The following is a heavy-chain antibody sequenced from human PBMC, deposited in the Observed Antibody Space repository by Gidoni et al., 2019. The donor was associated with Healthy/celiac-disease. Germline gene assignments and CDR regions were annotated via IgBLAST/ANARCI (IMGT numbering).Heavy chain of an antibody. CDR1: DFTVSSNY. CDR2: IYSGGSI. J-gene: IGHJ2*01. V-gene: IGHV3-66*02. Sequence: EVQLVESGGGLVQPGWSLRLSCAASDFTVSSNYMSWVRQAPGKGLEWVSVIYSGGSIYYADSVKGRFTISRDNSKNTLYLQMNSLRAEDTAVYYCAKRAESDWYFDLWGRGTLVTVSS. CDR3: AKRAESDWYFDL. D-gene: IGHD3-3*01.